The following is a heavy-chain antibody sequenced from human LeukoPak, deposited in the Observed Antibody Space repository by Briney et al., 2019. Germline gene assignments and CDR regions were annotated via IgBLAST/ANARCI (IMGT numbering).Heavy chain of an antibody. J-gene: IGHJ4*02. Sequence: SSVNVSCKASGGTFSSYAISWVRQAPGQGLEGMGRIIPIFGTANYAQKFQGRVTITTDDSTSTAQMEVGSVGSEDTAVYYCATDTAMVTPGVDYWGQGTLVTVSS. CDR3: ATDTAMVTPGVDY. D-gene: IGHD5-18*01. CDR1: GGTFSSYA. V-gene: IGHV1-69*05. CDR2: IIPIFGTA.